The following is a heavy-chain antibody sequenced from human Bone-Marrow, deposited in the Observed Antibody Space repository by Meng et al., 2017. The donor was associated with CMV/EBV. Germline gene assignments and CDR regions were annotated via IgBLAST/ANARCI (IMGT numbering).Heavy chain of an antibody. CDR2: IIPILDIE. CDR3: VLEVGFDN. D-gene: IGHD2-15*01. V-gene: IGHV1-69*10. Sequence: SVKVSCKASGYTFTSYGISWVRQAPGQGLEWMGGIIPILDIENYAQKFQGRVTITADKSTNTAYMELSSLTSEDTAVYFCVLEVGFDNWGQGTLVTVSS. J-gene: IGHJ4*02. CDR1: GYTFTSYG.